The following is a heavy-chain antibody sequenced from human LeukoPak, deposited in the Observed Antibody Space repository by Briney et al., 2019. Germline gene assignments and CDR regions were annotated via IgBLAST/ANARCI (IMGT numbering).Heavy chain of an antibody. D-gene: IGHD3-22*01. J-gene: IGHJ4*02. CDR3: AKRVYDSSGYYWDY. CDR1: GITFSSYT. V-gene: IGHV3-21*04. CDR2: ISSSSSYI. Sequence: GGSLRLSCAASGITFSSYTMNWVRQAPGKGLEWVSSISSSSSYIYYADSVKGRFTVSRDNAKNSLYLQMNSLRAEDTAVYYCAKRVYDSSGYYWDYWGQGTLVTVSS.